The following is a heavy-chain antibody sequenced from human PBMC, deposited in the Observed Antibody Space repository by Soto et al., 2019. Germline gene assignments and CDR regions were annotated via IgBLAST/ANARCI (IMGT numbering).Heavy chain of an antibody. J-gene: IGHJ1*01. Sequence: EVQLVESGGGLVQPGGSLRLSCAASGFSFDSYWMHWVRQAPGQGPVWVSRIDYDGTTTNYADSVKGRFTISRDNAKNTLYLQMNSLRPEDTAVYYCARGPRASSGGTGAYWGQGTPVTVSS. CDR2: IDYDGTTT. D-gene: IGHD2-2*01. CDR3: ARGPRASSGGTGAY. CDR1: GFSFDSYW. V-gene: IGHV3-74*01.